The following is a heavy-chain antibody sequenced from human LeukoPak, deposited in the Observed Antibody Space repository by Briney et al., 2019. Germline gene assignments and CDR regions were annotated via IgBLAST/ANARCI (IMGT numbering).Heavy chain of an antibody. J-gene: IGHJ4*02. Sequence: PGGSLRLSCAVSGFTFSRLWMTWVRQAPGKGLERVANIKQDGGEIYYVDSVKGRFTISRDNAKNSLYLQMSSLRAEDTAVYYCASGSGFLFDSWGQGTLVSVSS. CDR1: GFTFSRLW. CDR3: ASGSGFLFDS. CDR2: IKQDGGEI. V-gene: IGHV3-7*01. D-gene: IGHD6-19*01.